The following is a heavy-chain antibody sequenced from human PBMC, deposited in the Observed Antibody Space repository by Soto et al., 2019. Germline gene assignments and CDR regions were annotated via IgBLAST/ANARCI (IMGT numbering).Heavy chain of an antibody. CDR1: GDSINSDKYY. CDR3: ARGAGEVWFGELFSRDYGMDV. CDR2: INHSGST. J-gene: IGHJ6*02. D-gene: IGHD3-10*01. Sequence: SETLSLTCSVSGDSINSDKYYWGRIRQPPGKGLEWIGEINHSGSTNYNPSLKSRVTISVDTSKNQFSLKLSSVTAADTAVYYCARGAGEVWFGELFSRDYGMDVWGQGTTVTVSS. V-gene: IGHV4-39*07.